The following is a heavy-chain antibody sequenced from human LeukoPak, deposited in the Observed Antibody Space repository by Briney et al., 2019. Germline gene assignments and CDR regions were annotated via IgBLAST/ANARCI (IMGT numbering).Heavy chain of an antibody. V-gene: IGHV4-39*01. D-gene: IGHD5-18*01. CDR3: ARVGGENSGYRYYFDF. J-gene: IGHJ4*02. Sequence: SGTLSLTCTVSGGSISSSSYYWGWIRQPPGKGLEWIGSIYYSGSTYYNPSLKSRVTISVDTSKNQFSLKLSSVTAADTAVYYCARVGGENSGYRYYFDFWGQGTLVTVSS. CDR1: GGSISSSSYY. CDR2: IYYSGST.